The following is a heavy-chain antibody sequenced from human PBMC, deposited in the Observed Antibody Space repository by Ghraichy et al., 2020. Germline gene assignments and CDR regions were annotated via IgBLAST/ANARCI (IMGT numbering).Heavy chain of an antibody. V-gene: IGHV1-69*13. CDR3: ARENESSGKGYGDYHHYNAEYFQH. D-gene: IGHD4-17*01. Sequence: SVKVSCKASGGTFSSYAISWVRQAPGQGLEWMGGIIPIFGTANYAQKFQGRVTITADESTSTAYMELSSLRSEDTAVYYCARENESSGKGYGDYHHYNAEYFQHWGQGTLVTVSS. CDR1: GGTFSSYA. J-gene: IGHJ1*01. CDR2: IIPIFGTA.